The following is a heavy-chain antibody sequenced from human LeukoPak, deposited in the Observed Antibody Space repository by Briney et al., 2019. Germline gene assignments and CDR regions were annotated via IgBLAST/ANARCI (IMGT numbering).Heavy chain of an antibody. CDR3: ARGGRMTTVTSLPNIDY. CDR1: GFTFSSYA. Sequence: PGGSLRLSCAASGFTFSSYAMHWVRQAPGKGLEWVAVISYDGSNKYYADSVKGRFTISRDNSKNTLYLQMNSLRAEDTAVYYCARGGRMTTVTSLPNIDYWGQGTLVTVSS. D-gene: IGHD4-11*01. J-gene: IGHJ4*02. V-gene: IGHV3-30*04. CDR2: ISYDGSNK.